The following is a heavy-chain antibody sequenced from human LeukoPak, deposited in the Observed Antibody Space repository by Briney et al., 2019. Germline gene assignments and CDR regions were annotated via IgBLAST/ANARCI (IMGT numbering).Heavy chain of an antibody. J-gene: IGHJ4*02. Sequence: GGSLRLSCAASGFTFSSHWMSWVRQVPGDGLGWVASIKEDGSQKYYVDSVKGRFTIYTDNAKNSLSLQMNSLRAEDTAVYYCEIQMSPGSGWFRFYFDYWGQGTLVTVSS. V-gene: IGHV3-7*03. CDR3: EIQMSPGSGWFRFYFDY. D-gene: IGHD6-19*01. CDR1: GFTFSSHW. CDR2: IKEDGSQK.